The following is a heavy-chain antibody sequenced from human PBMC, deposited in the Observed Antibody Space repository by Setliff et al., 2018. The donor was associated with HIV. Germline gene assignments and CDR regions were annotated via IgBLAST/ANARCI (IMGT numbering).Heavy chain of an antibody. CDR3: ARWGHCTNGVCFPRNENYYYYYVDV. CDR2: VNWNGDNT. J-gene: IGHJ6*03. CDR1: GYTFENYG. D-gene: IGHD2-8*01. V-gene: IGHV3-20*04. Sequence: GGSLRLSCGGFGYTFENYGMSWFRQTPGKGLEWVSGVNWNGDNTAYADSVKGRFTISRDNAYNSLYLHMNYLNVEDTAFYYCARWGHCTNGVCFPRNENYYYYYVDVWGKGTTVTVSS.